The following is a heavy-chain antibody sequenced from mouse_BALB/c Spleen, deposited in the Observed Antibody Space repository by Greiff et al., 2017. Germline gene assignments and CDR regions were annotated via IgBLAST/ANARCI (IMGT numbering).Heavy chain of an antibody. CDR2: ISYSGST. CDR1: GYSITSDYA. CDR3: AREGIGYDDFPFDY. Sequence: EVQLQQSGPGLVKPSQSLSLTCTVTGYSITSDYAWNWIRQFPGNKLEWMGYISYSGSTSYNPSLKSRISITRDTSKNQFFLQLNSVTTEDTATYYCAREGIGYDDFPFDYWGQGTTLTVSS. J-gene: IGHJ2*01. V-gene: IGHV3-2*02. D-gene: IGHD2-14*01.